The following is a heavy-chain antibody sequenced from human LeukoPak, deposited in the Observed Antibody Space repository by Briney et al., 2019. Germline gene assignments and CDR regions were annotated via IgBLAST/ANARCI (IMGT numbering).Heavy chain of an antibody. D-gene: IGHD3-10*01. CDR1: GFTFSSYE. CDR2: ISSSGSTI. Sequence: PGGSLRLSCAASGFTFSSYEMKWVRQAPGKGLEWVSYISSSGSTIYYADSLKGRFTISRDNAKNSLYLQMNSLRAEDTAVYYCARDLGGGWFDPWGQGTLVTVSS. J-gene: IGHJ5*02. V-gene: IGHV3-48*03. CDR3: ARDLGGGWFDP.